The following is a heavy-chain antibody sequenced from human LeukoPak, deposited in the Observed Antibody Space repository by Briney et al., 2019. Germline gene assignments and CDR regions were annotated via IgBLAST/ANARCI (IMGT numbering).Heavy chain of an antibody. CDR1: GFTFSSYA. D-gene: IGHD1-26*01. Sequence: GGSLRLSCAASGFTFSSYAMHWVRQAPGKGLEWVSTISGGGGSTYYADCVKGRFTISRDNSKNTLYLQVNSLRAEDTAVYYCAKGGKWDVTPFDYWGQGTLVTVSS. J-gene: IGHJ4*02. V-gene: IGHV3-23*01. CDR3: AKGGKWDVTPFDY. CDR2: ISGGGGST.